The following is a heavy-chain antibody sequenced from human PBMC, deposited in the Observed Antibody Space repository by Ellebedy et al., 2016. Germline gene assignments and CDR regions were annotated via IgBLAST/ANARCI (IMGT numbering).Heavy chain of an antibody. CDR2: INHSGST. D-gene: IGHD2-21*01. CDR3: ARGLFDHRMAFDI. CDR1: GASFSGYY. V-gene: IGHV4-34*01. J-gene: IGHJ3*02. Sequence: SETLSLTCAVYGASFSGYYWSWIRQTPGEGLEWIGEINHSGSTNYNPSLKSRLTISVETSKNQFSLKMSPVTAADTAIFYCARGLFDHRMAFDIWGQGTMVTVSS.